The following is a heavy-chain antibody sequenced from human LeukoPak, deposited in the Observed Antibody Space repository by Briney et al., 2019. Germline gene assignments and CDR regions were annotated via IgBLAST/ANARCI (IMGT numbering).Heavy chain of an antibody. CDR2: SSTYNGNT. CDR3: ASGRAARSEY. CDR1: GSTFTSNS. J-gene: IGHJ4*02. V-gene: IGHV1-18*01. Sequence: SGKPSCKASGSTFTSNSISWVRHAPGQGLEWMGCSSTYNGNTNYAQKLHVRVTMTTDTSTSTAYMELRSLRSDDTAVYYCASGRAARSEYWGQGTLVTVSS. D-gene: IGHD6-6*01.